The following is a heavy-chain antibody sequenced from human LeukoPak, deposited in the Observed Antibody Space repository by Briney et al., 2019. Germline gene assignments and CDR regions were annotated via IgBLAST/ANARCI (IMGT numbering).Heavy chain of an antibody. CDR3: ARDSSGSPVN. Sequence: GGSLRLSCAASGFTFRSYAMHWVRQAPGKGLEWVAVISYDGSNKYYADSVKGRFTISRDNSKNTLYLQMNSLRAEDTAVYYCARDSSGSPVNWGQGTLVTVSS. V-gene: IGHV3-30*01. CDR2: ISYDGSNK. CDR1: GFTFRSYA. D-gene: IGHD3-22*01. J-gene: IGHJ4*02.